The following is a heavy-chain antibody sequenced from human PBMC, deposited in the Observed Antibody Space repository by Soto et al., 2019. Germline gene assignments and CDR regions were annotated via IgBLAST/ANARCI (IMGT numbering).Heavy chain of an antibody. CDR1: GDSIRVGGW. J-gene: IGHJ4*02. Sequence: QVQLQESGPGLLEPSGTLALTCSVSGDSIRVGGWWSWVRQPPGKGLERIGEVYHTGSTNYNPSLQSRVTISVDKSKNHFSMSLNSVTAADTAIYFCAKDGTNGYNLMYWGQGTMVTVAS. V-gene: IGHV4-4*02. D-gene: IGHD5-12*01. CDR3: AKDGTNGYNLMY. CDR2: VYHTGST.